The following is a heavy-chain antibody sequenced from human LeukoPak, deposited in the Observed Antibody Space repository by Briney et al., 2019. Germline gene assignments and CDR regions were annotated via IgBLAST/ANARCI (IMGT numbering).Heavy chain of an antibody. CDR2: IYTSGST. V-gene: IGHV4-61*02. CDR1: GGSISSGSYY. J-gene: IGHJ4*02. CDR3: ARAYSYGSNYFDY. Sequence: PSETLSLTCTVSGGSISSGSYYWSWIRQPAGKGLEWIGRIYTSGSTNYNPSLKSRVTISVDTSKNQFSLKLSSVTAADTAVYYCARAYSYGSNYFDYWGQGTLVTVSS. D-gene: IGHD5-18*01.